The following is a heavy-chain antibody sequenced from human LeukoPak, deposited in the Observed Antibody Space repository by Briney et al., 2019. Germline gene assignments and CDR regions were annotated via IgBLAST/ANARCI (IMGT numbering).Heavy chain of an antibody. CDR1: GGSISSYY. CDR2: IYYSGST. CDR3: AIAGDYGVATFDY. D-gene: IGHD4-17*01. V-gene: IGHV4-59*01. Sequence: PSETLSLTCTVSGGSISSYYWNWIRQPPGKGLEWIGYIYYSGSTNYNPSLKSRVTISVDTSKNQFSLKLSSVTAADTAVYYCAIAGDYGVATFDYWGQGTLVTVSS. J-gene: IGHJ4*02.